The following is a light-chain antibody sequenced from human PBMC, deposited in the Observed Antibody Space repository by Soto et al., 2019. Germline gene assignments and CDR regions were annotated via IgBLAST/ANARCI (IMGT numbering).Light chain of an antibody. CDR2: DVS. V-gene: IGLV2-14*04. CDR1: SSDVGGYNY. Sequence: IAISCTGSSSDVGGYNYVSWYQQHPGKAPKLMIYDVSNRPSGVSNRFSGSKSGNTASLTISGLQAEDEADYYCSSYTSSTTYVFGAGNKVTVL. CDR3: SSYTSSTTYV. J-gene: IGLJ1*01.